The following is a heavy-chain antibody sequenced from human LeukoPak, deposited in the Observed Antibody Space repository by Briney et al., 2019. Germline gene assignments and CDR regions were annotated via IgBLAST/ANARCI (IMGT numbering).Heavy chain of an antibody. J-gene: IGHJ4*02. V-gene: IGHV4-34*01. D-gene: IGHD5-12*01. Sequence: PSETLSLTCAVYGGSFSGYYWSWIRQPPGKGLEWIGEINHSGSTNYNPSLKSRVTISVDTSKNQFSLKLSSVTAADTALYYCARGGGYGDIFDYWGQGTLVTVSS. CDR2: INHSGST. CDR1: GGSFSGYY. CDR3: ARGGGYGDIFDY.